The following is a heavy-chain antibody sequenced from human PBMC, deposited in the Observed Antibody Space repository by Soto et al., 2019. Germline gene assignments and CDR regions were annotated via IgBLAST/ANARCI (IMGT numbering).Heavy chain of an antibody. J-gene: IGHJ3*02. CDR2: MNPNSGNT. CDR1: GYTFTSDD. V-gene: IGHV1-8*01. Sequence: ASVKVSWKASGYTFTSDDINWVRHATGQGLEWMGWMNPNSGNTGYAQKFQGRVTMTRNTSISTACMELSSLRSEDTAVYYCARVRQLLDYRAFDIWGQGTMVTGSS. CDR3: ARVRQLLDYRAFDI. D-gene: IGHD2-2*01.